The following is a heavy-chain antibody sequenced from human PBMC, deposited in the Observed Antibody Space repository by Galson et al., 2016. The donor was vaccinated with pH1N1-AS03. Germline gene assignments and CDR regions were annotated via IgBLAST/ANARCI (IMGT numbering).Heavy chain of an antibody. CDR1: GYTFTVYY. Sequence: SVKVSCKASGYTFTVYYLHWVRQAPGQGLEWMGRINPNSGGTYYAQSFQGRVTMTRDTSITTAYMELSRLRSDDTAVYYCARDQFSGWYPSSGVDDWGQGTLATVSS. D-gene: IGHD6-19*01. J-gene: IGHJ4*02. CDR2: INPNSGGT. CDR3: ARDQFSGWYPSSGVDD. V-gene: IGHV1-2*06.